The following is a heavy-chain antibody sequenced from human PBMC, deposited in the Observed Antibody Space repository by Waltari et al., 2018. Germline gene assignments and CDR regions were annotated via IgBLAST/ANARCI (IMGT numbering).Heavy chain of an antibody. V-gene: IGHV4-38-2*01. CDR1: GYSISSGYY. CDR3: ARHLSSGDAFDI. Sequence: QVQLQESGPGLVKPSETLSLPCAVSGYSISSGYYWGWIRQPPGKGLEWIGSIYHSGSTYYNPSLKSRVTISVDTSKNQFSLKLSSVTAADTAVYYCARHLSSGDAFDIWGQGTMVTVSS. J-gene: IGHJ3*02. CDR2: IYHSGST. D-gene: IGHD3-22*01.